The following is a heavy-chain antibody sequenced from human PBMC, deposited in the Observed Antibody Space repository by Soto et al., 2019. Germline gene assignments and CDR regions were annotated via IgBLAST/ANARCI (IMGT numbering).Heavy chain of an antibody. J-gene: IGHJ6*03. CDR3: ARSGDYTNYYYHYMDV. V-gene: IGHV4-59*08. Sequence: SETLSLTCSVSGGSISNYYWSWIRQPPGKGLEWIGYIYHSGSTKYNPSLKSRVTISIATSKNQFSLRLSSVAAADSAVYYCARSGDYTNYYYHYMDVWGKGTTVTVSS. D-gene: IGHD4-17*01. CDR2: IYHSGST. CDR1: GGSISNYY.